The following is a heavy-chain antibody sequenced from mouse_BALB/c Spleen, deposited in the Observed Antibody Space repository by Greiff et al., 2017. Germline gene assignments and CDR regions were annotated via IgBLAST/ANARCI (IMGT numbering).Heavy chain of an antibody. V-gene: IGHV7-3*02. CDR3: AKLGEGAY. D-gene: IGHD4-1*01. CDR2: IRNKANGYTT. J-gene: IGHJ3*01. Sequence: EVQVVESGGGLVQPGGSLRLSCATSGFTFTDYYMSWVRQPPGKALEWLGFIRNKANGYTTEYSASVKGRFTISRDNSQSILYLQMNTLRAEDSATYYCAKLGEGAYWGQGTLVTVSA. CDR1: GFTFTDYY.